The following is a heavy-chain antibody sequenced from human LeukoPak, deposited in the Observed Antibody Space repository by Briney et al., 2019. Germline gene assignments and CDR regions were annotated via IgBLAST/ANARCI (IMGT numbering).Heavy chain of an antibody. CDR2: IYYSGST. CDR3: ARHYYDSSGYYYYYYMDV. D-gene: IGHD3-22*01. CDR1: GYSISSSSYY. Sequence: SETLSLTCTVSGYSISSSSYYWGWIRQPPGKGLEWIGSIYYSGSTYYNPSLKSRVTISVDTSKNQFSLKLSSVTAADTAVYYCARHYYDSSGYYYYYYMDVWGKGTTVTISS. J-gene: IGHJ6*03. V-gene: IGHV4-39*01.